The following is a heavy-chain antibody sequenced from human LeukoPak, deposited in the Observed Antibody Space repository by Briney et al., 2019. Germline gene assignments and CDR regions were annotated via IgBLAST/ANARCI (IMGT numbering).Heavy chain of an antibody. V-gene: IGHV1-69*04. CDR2: IIPIFGIA. D-gene: IGHD5-12*01. CDR1: GGTFSSYA. Sequence: SVKVSCKASGGTFSSYAISWVRQAPGQGLEWMGRIIPIFGIANYAQKFQGRVTITADKSTSTAYMELSSLRSEDTAVYYCARERMAWISPTRDYYYYYGMDVWGQGTTVTVSS. CDR3: ARERMAWISPTRDYYYYYGMDV. J-gene: IGHJ6*02.